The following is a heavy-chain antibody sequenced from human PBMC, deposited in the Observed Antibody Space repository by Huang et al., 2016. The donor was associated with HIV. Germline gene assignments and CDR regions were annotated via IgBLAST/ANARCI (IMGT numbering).Heavy chain of an antibody. CDR1: GFGFSKYS. Sequence: EVQLVESGGALVQPGGSLKLSCVVSGFGFSKYSVNGVRQAPGKGLEGVSDISGTSSNIYYADSVKGRFTIARDNAKNSVFLQMRSLRAEDTALYYCARTEMEYYYGSSGYYPDYWGQGTQVTVSS. CDR2: ISGTSSNI. D-gene: IGHD3-22*01. V-gene: IGHV3-48*01. CDR3: ARTEMEYYYGSSGYYPDY. J-gene: IGHJ4*02.